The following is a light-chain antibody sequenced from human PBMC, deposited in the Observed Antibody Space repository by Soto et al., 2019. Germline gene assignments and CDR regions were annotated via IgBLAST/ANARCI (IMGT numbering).Light chain of an antibody. Sequence: EMVMTQSPATLSVSPGERATLSCRASQSVSSNLAWYQQKPGQAPRLLIHGASTRATGIPARFSGSGSGTEFTITISSLQSEDFAVYYCQQYNDWPLTFGGGTKVEIK. CDR1: QSVSSN. CDR2: GAS. J-gene: IGKJ4*01. V-gene: IGKV3-15*01. CDR3: QQYNDWPLT.